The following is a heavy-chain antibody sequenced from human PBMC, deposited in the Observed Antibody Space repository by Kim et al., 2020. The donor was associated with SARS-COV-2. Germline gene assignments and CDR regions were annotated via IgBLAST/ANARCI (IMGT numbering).Heavy chain of an antibody. CDR2: INHSGST. V-gene: IGHV4-34*01. Sequence: SETLSLTCAVYGGSFSGYYWSWIRQPPGKGLEWIGEINHSGSTNYNPSLKSRVTISVDTSKNQFSLKLSSVTAADTAVYYCARYSRAKQVAAPFDYWGQGTLVTVSS. D-gene: IGHD6-6*01. CDR1: GGSFSGYY. CDR3: ARYSRAKQVAAPFDY. J-gene: IGHJ4*02.